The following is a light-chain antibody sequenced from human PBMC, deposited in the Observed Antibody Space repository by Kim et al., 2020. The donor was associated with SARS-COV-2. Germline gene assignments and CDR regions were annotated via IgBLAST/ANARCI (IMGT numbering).Light chain of an antibody. V-gene: IGKV1-5*03. CDR3: QHYNSYPYT. CDR1: QSISDW. Sequence: IHMTQTPSTLSASVGDSVTITCRASQSISDWFAWYQQKPGKAPNLLIYKASTLESGVPSRFSGIGSGTEFSLTISSLQPDDFATYYCQHYNSYPYTFGQGTKLEI. CDR2: KAS. J-gene: IGKJ2*01.